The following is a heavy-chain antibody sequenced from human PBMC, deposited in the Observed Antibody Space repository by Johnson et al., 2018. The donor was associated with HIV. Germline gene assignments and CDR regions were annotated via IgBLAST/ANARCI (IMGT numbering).Heavy chain of an antibody. Sequence: VQLLESGGGVVQPGRSLRLSCAASGFTFSSYGMHWVRQAPGKGLEWVAVISYDGSNKYYADSVKGRFTISRDNSKNTLYLQMNSMRAEDTAVYYCAREAGGEAVAGPEMDAFDIWGQGTMVTVSS. V-gene: IGHV3-30*03. J-gene: IGHJ3*02. CDR3: AREAGGEAVAGPEMDAFDI. D-gene: IGHD6-19*01. CDR1: GFTFSSYG. CDR2: ISYDGSNK.